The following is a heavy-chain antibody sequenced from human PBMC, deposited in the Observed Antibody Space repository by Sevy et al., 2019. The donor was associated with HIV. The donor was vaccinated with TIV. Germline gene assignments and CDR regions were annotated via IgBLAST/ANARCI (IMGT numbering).Heavy chain of an antibody. CDR1: GYIFAHYW. V-gene: IGHV5-51*01. CDR3: ATTLTTYPYFFQF. CDR2: VYPGDSDT. D-gene: IGHD4-17*01. J-gene: IGHJ4*02. Sequence: GESLISCTASGYIFAHYWIGWVRHMPGKGLEWVGMVYPGDSDTRYSPSFEGHVAISADKSTNTAYLQTSVLKASDTAIYYCATTLTTYPYFFQFWGQGTPVTVSS.